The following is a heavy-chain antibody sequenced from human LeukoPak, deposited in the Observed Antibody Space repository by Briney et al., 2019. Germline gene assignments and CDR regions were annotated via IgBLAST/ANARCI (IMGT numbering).Heavy chain of an antibody. CDR2: ISPNSGGT. CDR1: GYTFTDYY. Sequence: GASVTVSCKASGYTFTDYYIHWVRQAPGQGLEWMGWISPNSGGTNYAQKFQGRVTMTRDTSISTAYMELSRLTSDDTAVYYCARDPDTPMEDLDYWGQGTLVTVSS. CDR3: ARDPDTPMEDLDY. J-gene: IGHJ4*02. V-gene: IGHV1-2*02. D-gene: IGHD5-18*01.